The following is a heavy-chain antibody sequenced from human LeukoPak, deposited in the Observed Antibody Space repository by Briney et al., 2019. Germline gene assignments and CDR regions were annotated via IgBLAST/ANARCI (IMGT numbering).Heavy chain of an antibody. CDR3: TRGYAGIDY. D-gene: IGHD5-12*01. J-gene: IGHJ4*02. V-gene: IGHV3-74*01. CDR2: INTDGSST. CDR1: GFTFSSYW. Sequence: GSLRLSCAASGFTFSSYWMHWVRRAPGGGLVWVSRINTDGSSTIYADSVRGRFTISRDNAKNTLYLQMNSLRAEDTAVYYCTRGYAGIDYWGQGALVTVSS.